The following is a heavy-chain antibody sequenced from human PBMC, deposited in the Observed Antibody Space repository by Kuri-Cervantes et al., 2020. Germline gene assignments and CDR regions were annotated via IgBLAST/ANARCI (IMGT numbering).Heavy chain of an antibody. V-gene: IGHV3-20*04. CDR3: AKGGGGSYYSPLDC. D-gene: IGHD2-15*01. Sequence: GESLKISCAASGFTFDDYGMSWVRQVPGKGLEWVAGISWNGDTIRYADSVKGQFTISRDTSKNRVYLQMNSLRADDPAVYYCAKGGGGSYYSPLDCWGQGTLVTVSS. J-gene: IGHJ4*02. CDR1: GFTFDDYG. CDR2: ISWNGDTI.